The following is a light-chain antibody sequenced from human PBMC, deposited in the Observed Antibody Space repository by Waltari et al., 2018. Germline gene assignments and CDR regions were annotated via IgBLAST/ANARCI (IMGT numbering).Light chain of an antibody. J-gene: IGKJ2*01. CDR3: QQYNYWPPAYT. CDR2: DTS. Sequence: EVVLTQSPVTLSVSPGERATLSCRASRDVVTSLAWYQQQPGQAPRLLIYDTSTRATGFPARFSGSGSGTEFTLTISSLQSEDFGVYYCQQYNYWPPAYTFGQGTKLEIK. V-gene: IGKV3-15*01. CDR1: RDVVTS.